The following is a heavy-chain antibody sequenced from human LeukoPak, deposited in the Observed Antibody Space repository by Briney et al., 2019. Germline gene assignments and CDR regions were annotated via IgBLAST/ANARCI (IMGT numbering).Heavy chain of an antibody. J-gene: IGHJ5*01. CDR3: ASDRNSNNWFFY. CDR2: ISGSGGST. CDR1: GFTFSSYA. Sequence: PGGSLRLSCAASGFTFSSYAMSWVRQAPGKGLEWVSAISGSGGSTDYADSVKGRFTISRDSSKNTLYLQMNTLRAEDTAIYYCASDRNSNNWFFYWGQGTLVTVSS. D-gene: IGHD6-13*01. V-gene: IGHV3-23*01.